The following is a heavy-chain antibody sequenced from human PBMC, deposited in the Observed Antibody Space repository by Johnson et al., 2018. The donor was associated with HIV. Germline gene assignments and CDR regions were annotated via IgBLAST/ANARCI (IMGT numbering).Heavy chain of an antibody. CDR2: INSDGSST. CDR3: ARDWEQQQPGAFDI. V-gene: IGHV3-74*01. D-gene: IGHD6-13*01. CDR1: GFTFSSYW. Sequence: VQLVESGGGLVQPGGSLRLSCAASGFTFSSYWMHWVRQAPGKGLVWVSRINSDGSSTSYADSVTGRFTISRDNAKNSLYLQMNSRRAEDTAVYYCARDWEQQQPGAFDIWGQGTMVTVSS. J-gene: IGHJ3*02.